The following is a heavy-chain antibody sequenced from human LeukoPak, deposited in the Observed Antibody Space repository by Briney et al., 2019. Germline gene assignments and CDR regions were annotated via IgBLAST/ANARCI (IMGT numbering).Heavy chain of an antibody. Sequence: GRSLRLSCAASGFTFDDYAMHWVRQAPGKGLEWVSGISWNSGSIGYADSVKGRFTISRDNAKNSLYLQMNSLRAEDMALYYCAKDFSYSGSYYAFDIWGQGTMVTVSS. CDR1: GFTFDDYA. CDR3: AKDFSYSGSYYAFDI. J-gene: IGHJ3*02. V-gene: IGHV3-9*03. D-gene: IGHD1-26*01. CDR2: ISWNSGSI.